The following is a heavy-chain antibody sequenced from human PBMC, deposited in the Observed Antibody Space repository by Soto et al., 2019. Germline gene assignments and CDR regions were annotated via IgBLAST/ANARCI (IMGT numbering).Heavy chain of an antibody. J-gene: IGHJ4*02. V-gene: IGHV4-31*03. CDR3: AREGCTNGVCRIDY. Sequence: QVQLQESGPGLVKPSQTLSLTCTVSGGSISSGGYYWSWIRQHPGKGLEWIGYIYYSGSTYYNPSLKSRVTLSVDTSKNQFSLKLSSVTAADTAVYYCAREGCTNGVCRIDYWGQGTLVTVSS. D-gene: IGHD2-8*01. CDR2: IYYSGST. CDR1: GGSISSGGYY.